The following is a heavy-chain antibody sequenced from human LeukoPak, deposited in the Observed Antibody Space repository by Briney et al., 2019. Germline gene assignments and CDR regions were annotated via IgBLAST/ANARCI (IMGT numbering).Heavy chain of an antibody. D-gene: IGHD3-10*01. CDR1: GFTFSSYD. V-gene: IGHV3-23*01. J-gene: IGHJ4*02. Sequence: GGSLRLSCAASGFTFSSYDMSWVRQAPGKGLEWVSAISGSGGSTYYADSVKGRFTISRDNSKNTLYLQMNSLRAEDTAVYYCAKVMTRTMVRGVPPSDYWGQGTLVTVSS. CDR2: ISGSGGST. CDR3: AKVMTRTMVRGVPPSDY.